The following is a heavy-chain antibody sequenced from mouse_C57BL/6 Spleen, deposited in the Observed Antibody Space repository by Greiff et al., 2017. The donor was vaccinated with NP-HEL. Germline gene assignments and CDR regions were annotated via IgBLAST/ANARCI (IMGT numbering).Heavy chain of an antibody. J-gene: IGHJ4*01. D-gene: IGHD1-1*01. CDR3: SRAGYYGRSYAIDY. V-gene: IGHV1-26*01. CDR2: INPNNGGT. CDR1: GYTFTDYY. Sequence: VQLQQSGPELVKPGASVKISCKASGYTFTDYYMNWVKQSHGKSLEWIGDINPNNGGTSYNQKFKGKATLTVDQSSRTAYMELRSLTSEDSAVDDCSRAGYYGRSYAIDYWGQGTSVTVSS.